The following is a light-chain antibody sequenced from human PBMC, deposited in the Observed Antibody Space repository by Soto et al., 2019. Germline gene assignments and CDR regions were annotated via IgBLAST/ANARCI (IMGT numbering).Light chain of an antibody. CDR1: SSNIGTYR. J-gene: IGLJ1*01. CDR2: SDN. V-gene: IGLV1-44*01. Sequence: VLTQPPSASGTPGQSVTIACSGSSSNIGTYRVSWYQHFPGTAPRLLIYSDNQRPSGVPDRFSASKSGASASLAISGLQSEDEAYFYCAAWDDSLNGCVFGTGTKVTVL. CDR3: AAWDDSLNGCV.